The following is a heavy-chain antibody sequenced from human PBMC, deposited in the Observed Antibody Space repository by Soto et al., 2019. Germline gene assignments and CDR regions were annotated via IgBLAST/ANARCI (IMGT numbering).Heavy chain of an antibody. CDR3: ASGGSSGCDY. J-gene: IGHJ4*02. CDR1: GGTFSSYA. Sequence: GASVKVSCKASGGTFSSYAISWLRQAPGQGLEWMGGIIPIFGTANYAQKFQGRVTITADESTSTAYMEPSSLRSEDTAVYYCASGGSSGCDYWGQGTLVTVSS. D-gene: IGHD6-19*01. CDR2: IIPIFGTA. V-gene: IGHV1-69*13.